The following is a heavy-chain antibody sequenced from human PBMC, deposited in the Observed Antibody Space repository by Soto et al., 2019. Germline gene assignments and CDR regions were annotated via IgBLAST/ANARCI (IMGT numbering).Heavy chain of an antibody. D-gene: IGHD2-15*01. V-gene: IGHV1-8*01. CDR1: GYAFSNND. CDR2: MNPNSGNG. Sequence: ALVKVSCKASGYAFSNNDISWVRQSTGQGLEWMGWMNPNSGNGGYAQKFQGRVTMTRDTSTSTAYMELSSLASDDTAIYYCARMAPAPNLNWFDPWGQGTLVTVSS. J-gene: IGHJ5*02. CDR3: ARMAPAPNLNWFDP.